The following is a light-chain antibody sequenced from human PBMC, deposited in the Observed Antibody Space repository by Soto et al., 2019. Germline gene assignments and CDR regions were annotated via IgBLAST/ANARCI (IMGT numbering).Light chain of an antibody. CDR1: SSNIGAGYN. V-gene: IGLV1-40*01. J-gene: IGLJ3*02. CDR2: GDS. Sequence: QSVLTQPPSVSGAPGQRVTISCTGSSSNIGAGYNVHWYQQVPGTAPKLLIYGDSNRPSGVPDRFSGSKSGTSASLAITGRQAEDEADYYCQSYDSRLSGWLFVGGTKLTVL. CDR3: QSYDSRLSGWL.